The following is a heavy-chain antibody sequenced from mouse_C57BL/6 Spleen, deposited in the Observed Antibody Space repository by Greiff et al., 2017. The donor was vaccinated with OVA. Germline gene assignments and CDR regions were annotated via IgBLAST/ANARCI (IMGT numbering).Heavy chain of an antibody. V-gene: IGHV5-17*01. J-gene: IGHJ2*01. CDR3: ARGYYGNHYFDY. Sequence: EVMLVESGGGLVKPGGSLKLSCAASGFTFSDYGMHWVRQAPEKGLEWVAYISSGSSTIYYADTVKGRFTISRDNAKNTLFLQMTSLRSEDTAMYYCARGYYGNHYFDYWGQGTTLTVSS. CDR1: GFTFSDYG. CDR2: ISSGSSTI. D-gene: IGHD2-1*01.